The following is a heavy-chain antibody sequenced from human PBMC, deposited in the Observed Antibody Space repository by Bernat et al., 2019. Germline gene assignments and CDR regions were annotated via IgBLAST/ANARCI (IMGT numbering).Heavy chain of an antibody. CDR3: AREGSSGWYVGSYYYYDMDV. J-gene: IGHJ6*02. Sequence: VQLVESGGGLVQPGGSLRLSCTASGFTFSSSWMHWVRQAPGKGLAWVAVISYDGSNKYYADSVKDRFTTSRDNSKNTLYLKMNSLRAEDTAVYYCAREGSSGWYVGSYYYYDMDVWGQGTTVTVSS. CDR2: ISYDGSNK. V-gene: IGHV3-30-3*01. D-gene: IGHD6-19*01. CDR1: GFTFSSSW.